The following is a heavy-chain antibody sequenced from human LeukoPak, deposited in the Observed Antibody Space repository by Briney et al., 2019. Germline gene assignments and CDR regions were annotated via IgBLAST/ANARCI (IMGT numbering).Heavy chain of an antibody. CDR3: ARHRSLDY. CDR2: IYPGDSVT. V-gene: IGHV5-51*01. J-gene: IGHJ4*02. D-gene: IGHD3-10*01. Sequence: PGESLKISCKTSGYSFSSYYIGWVRQMPGKGLEWMGTIYPGDSVTRYGPSFQGQVTFSVDKSISTAYLQWSSLKASDTAMYYCARHRSLDYWGQGTLVTVSS. CDR1: GYSFSSYY.